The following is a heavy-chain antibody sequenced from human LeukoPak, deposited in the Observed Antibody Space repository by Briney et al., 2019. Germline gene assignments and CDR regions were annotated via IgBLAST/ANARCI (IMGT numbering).Heavy chain of an antibody. Sequence: QPGGSLRLSCAASGFTFSSYAMSWVRQAPGKGLEWVSVIYSGGSTYYADSVKGRFTISRDNSKNTLYLQMNSLRAEDTAVYYCARRVPAAKGRGAFDIWGQGTMVTVSS. CDR2: IYSGGST. CDR1: GFTFSSYA. CDR3: ARRVPAAKGRGAFDI. J-gene: IGHJ3*02. D-gene: IGHD2-2*01. V-gene: IGHV3-23*03.